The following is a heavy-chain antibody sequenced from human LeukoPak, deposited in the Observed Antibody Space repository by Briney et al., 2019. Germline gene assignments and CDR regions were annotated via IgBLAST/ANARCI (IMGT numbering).Heavy chain of an antibody. D-gene: IGHD1-1*01. Sequence: GGSLRLSCAASGFTFSSYAMSWVRQAPGKGLEWVSAISTSGGNTYYADSVRGRFTISRDNSKNTLYLQMNTLRAEDTAVYYCATTKQARRYFDYWGQGTLVTVSS. V-gene: IGHV3-23*01. CDR2: ISTSGGNT. J-gene: IGHJ4*02. CDR1: GFTFSSYA. CDR3: ATTKQARRYFDY.